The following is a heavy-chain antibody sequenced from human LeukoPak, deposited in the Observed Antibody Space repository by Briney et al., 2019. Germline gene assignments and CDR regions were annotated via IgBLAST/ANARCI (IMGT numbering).Heavy chain of an antibody. CDR2: IYSGGNT. Sequence: GGSLSLSCAASGFSVSNYYMSWVRQAPGKGLEWVSVIYSGGNTYYTDSVEGRFTISRDNPKNTVFLQMGSLRGEDTAVYYCARCYYDGSGFYYYFDYWGQGTLVTVSS. V-gene: IGHV3-53*01. CDR3: ARCYYDGSGFYYYFDY. J-gene: IGHJ4*02. CDR1: GFSVSNYY. D-gene: IGHD3-22*01.